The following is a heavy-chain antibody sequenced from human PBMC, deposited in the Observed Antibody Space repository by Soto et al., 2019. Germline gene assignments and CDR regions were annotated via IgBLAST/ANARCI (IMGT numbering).Heavy chain of an antibody. CDR2: IIPIFGTA. D-gene: IGHD2-8*01. CDR1: GGTFSSYA. CDR3: ARIGPRYCTNGVCYGGYFQH. J-gene: IGHJ1*01. Sequence: QVQLVQSGAEVKKPGYSVKVSCKASGGTFSSYAISWVRQAPGQGLEWMGGIIPIFGTANYAQKFQGRVTITADESTSTAYMELSSLRSEDTAVYYCARIGPRYCTNGVCYGGYFQHWGQGTLVTVSS. V-gene: IGHV1-69*01.